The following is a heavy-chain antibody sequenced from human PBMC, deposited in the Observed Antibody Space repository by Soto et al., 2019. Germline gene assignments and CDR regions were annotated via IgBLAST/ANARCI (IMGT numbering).Heavy chain of an antibody. CDR2: ISGSGGST. Sequence: GGSLRLSCAASGFTFSSYAMSWVRQAPGKGLEWVSAISGSGGSTYYADSVKGRFTISRDNSKNTLYLQMNSLRAEDTAVYYCAKDRSNDYIWGSYRYTFDYWGQGTLVTVSS. D-gene: IGHD3-16*02. J-gene: IGHJ4*02. CDR3: AKDRSNDYIWGSYRYTFDY. V-gene: IGHV3-23*01. CDR1: GFTFSSYA.